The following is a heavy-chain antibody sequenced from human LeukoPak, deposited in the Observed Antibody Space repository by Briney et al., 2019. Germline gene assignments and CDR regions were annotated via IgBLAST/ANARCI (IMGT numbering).Heavy chain of an antibody. Sequence: PGGSLRLSCAASGFTFSSYSMNWVRQAPGKGLEWVSSISSSSSYIYYADSVKGRFTISRDNAKNSLYLQMNSLRAEDTAVYYCAKDGDSTVTTDFDYWGQGTLVTVSS. V-gene: IGHV3-21*04. CDR2: ISSSSSYI. CDR1: GFTFSSYS. J-gene: IGHJ4*02. CDR3: AKDGDSTVTTDFDY. D-gene: IGHD4-17*01.